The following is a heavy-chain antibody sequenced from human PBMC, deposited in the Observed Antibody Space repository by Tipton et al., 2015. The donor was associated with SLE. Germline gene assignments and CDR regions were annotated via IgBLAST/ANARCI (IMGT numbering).Heavy chain of an antibody. CDR2: IIPIFGTA. J-gene: IGHJ4*02. D-gene: IGHD3-3*01. V-gene: IGHV1-69*01. CDR3: ATSIFGVVTYAPFDY. CDR1: GGTFSSYA. Sequence: QSGPEVKKPGSSVKVSCKASGGTFSSYAISWVRQAPGQGLEWMGGIIPIFGTANYAQKFQGRVTITADESTSTAYMELSSLRSEDTAVYYCATSIFGVVTYAPFDYWGQGTLVTVSS.